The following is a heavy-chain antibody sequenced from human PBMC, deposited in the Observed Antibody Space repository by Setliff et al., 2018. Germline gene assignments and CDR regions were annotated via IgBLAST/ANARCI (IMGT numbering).Heavy chain of an antibody. Sequence: PSETLSLTCSVSVDFINSHYWTWIRQPPGKGLESIGTVYYSGSTDYNPSLKSRFTISRDNAKNTLYLQMNSLRAEDTGVYYCAGLDHHASGSYPHWGQGTLVTVSS. CDR2: VYYSGST. J-gene: IGHJ4*02. V-gene: IGHV4-59*04. D-gene: IGHD3-10*01. CDR3: AGLDHHASGSYPH. CDR1: VDFINSHY.